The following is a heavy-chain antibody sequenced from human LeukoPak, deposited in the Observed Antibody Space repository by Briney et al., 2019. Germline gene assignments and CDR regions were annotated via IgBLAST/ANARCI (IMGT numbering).Heavy chain of an antibody. CDR2: IYYSGNT. Sequence: SETLSLICTVSGASISSYYWSWIRQPPGKGLEWIGYIYYSGNTNYNPSLKSRVTISVDTSKNQFSLKLSSVTAADTAVYYCAKYSSGYDFDYWGQGTLVTVSS. CDR1: GASISSYY. D-gene: IGHD5-18*01. J-gene: IGHJ4*02. V-gene: IGHV4-59*01. CDR3: AKYSSGYDFDY.